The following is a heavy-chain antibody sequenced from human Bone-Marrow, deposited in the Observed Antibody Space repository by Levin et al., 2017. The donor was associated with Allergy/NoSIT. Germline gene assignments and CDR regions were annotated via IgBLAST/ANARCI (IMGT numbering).Heavy chain of an antibody. V-gene: IGHV3-23*01. CDR3: AKKYGGFFSDAFDL. Sequence: SCIASGFTFSNYGMSWVRQAPGKGLEWVSHINYNGASTNYGDSVKGRFTISRDNSKTALYLKMDSLRAEDTALYYCAKKYGGFFSDAFDLWGQGTLVTVSS. CDR1: GFTFSNYG. D-gene: IGHD5-12*01. J-gene: IGHJ3*01. CDR2: INYNGAST.